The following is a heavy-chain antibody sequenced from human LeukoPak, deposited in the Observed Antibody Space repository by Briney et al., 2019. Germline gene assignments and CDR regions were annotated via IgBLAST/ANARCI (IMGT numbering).Heavy chain of an antibody. Sequence: GGSLRLSCAASGFAFSTYSMNWVRQAPGKGLEWVSYISSSSRTIYYADSVKGRFTISRDNAKNSLYLQMNSLRAEDTAVYYCARDWHYSDSSGYYYPYYYMDAWGKGTTVTVSS. CDR1: GFAFSTYS. CDR3: ARDWHYSDSSGYYYPYYYMDA. V-gene: IGHV3-48*04. J-gene: IGHJ6*03. CDR2: ISSSSRTI. D-gene: IGHD3-22*01.